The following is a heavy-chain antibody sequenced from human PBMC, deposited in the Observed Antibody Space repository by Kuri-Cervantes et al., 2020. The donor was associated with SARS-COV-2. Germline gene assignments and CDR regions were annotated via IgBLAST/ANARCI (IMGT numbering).Heavy chain of an antibody. D-gene: IGHD1-26*01. CDR2: ISGSGSYI. Sequence: GESLKISCAASGFSLSRYTMNWVRQAPGKALEWVSSISGSGSYIYYADSVKGRFTISKESGENSLYLHMNSLRGDDTAVYYCAKDLVGATYDAFDIWGQGTMVTVSS. V-gene: IGHV3-21*04. J-gene: IGHJ3*02. CDR3: AKDLVGATYDAFDI. CDR1: GFSLSRYT.